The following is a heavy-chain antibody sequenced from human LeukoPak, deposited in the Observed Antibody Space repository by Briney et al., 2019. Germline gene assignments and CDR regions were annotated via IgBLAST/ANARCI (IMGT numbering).Heavy chain of an antibody. J-gene: IGHJ5*02. D-gene: IGHD3-10*01. CDR3: ARGRRLYGSGSYYRPNWFDP. V-gene: IGHV4-34*01. CDR2: INHSGST. CDR1: GGSFSGYY. Sequence: PSETLSLTCAVSGGSFSGYYWSWIRQPPGKGREWIGEINHSGSTNYNPSLKSRVTISVDTSKNQFSLKLSSVTAADTAVYYCARGRRLYGSGSYYRPNWFDPWGQGTLVTVSS.